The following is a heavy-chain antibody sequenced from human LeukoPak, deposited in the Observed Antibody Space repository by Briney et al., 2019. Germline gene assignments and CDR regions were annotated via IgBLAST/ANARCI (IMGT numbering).Heavy chain of an antibody. D-gene: IGHD6-19*01. V-gene: IGHV4-59*08. J-gene: IGHJ3*02. CDR3: ARHPSRGVVGTGFDI. CDR2: IYSSGST. Sequence: SETLSLTCTVSGGSISSYYWSWIRQPPGKGLEWIGYIYSSGSTNYNPSLKSRVTISVDTSKNQFSLKLSSVTAADTAVYYCARHPSRGVVGTGFDIWGQGTMVTVSS. CDR1: GGSISSYY.